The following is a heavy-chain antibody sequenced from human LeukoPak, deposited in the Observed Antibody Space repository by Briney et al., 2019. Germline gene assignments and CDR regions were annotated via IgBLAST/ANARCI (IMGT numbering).Heavy chain of an antibody. CDR1: GYTLTSYD. V-gene: IGHV1-8*03. J-gene: IGHJ6*03. Sequence: ASVKVSCKASGYTLTSYDINWVRPATGQGLEWMGWMNPNSGKTGYAQKFQGRVTITRNTSISTAYMELSSLRSEDTAVYYCARGRCSSTSCYSYLYYYYYMDVWGKGTTVTVSS. CDR3: ARGRCSSTSCYSYLYYYYYMDV. D-gene: IGHD2-2*01. CDR2: MNPNSGKT.